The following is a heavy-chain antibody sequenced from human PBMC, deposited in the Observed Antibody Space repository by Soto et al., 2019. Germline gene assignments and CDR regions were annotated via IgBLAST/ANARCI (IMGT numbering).Heavy chain of an antibody. J-gene: IGHJ1*01. CDR3: ARGRAPGGDYRSYSHH. V-gene: IGHV1-8*01. CDR1: GYTFTTYD. Sequence: QVQLVQSGADVKKPGASVKVSCKASGYTFTTYDINWVRQAAGQGLEWMGWMNPNSGNTGYAQKFQGRVIMTRNTSTSTGYMELSGLTSEDTAVYYCARGRAPGGDYRSYSHHWGQGTLVTVSS. D-gene: IGHD4-4*01. CDR2: MNPNSGNT.